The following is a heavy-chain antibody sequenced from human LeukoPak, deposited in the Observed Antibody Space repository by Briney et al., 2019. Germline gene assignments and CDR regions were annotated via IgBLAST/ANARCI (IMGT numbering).Heavy chain of an antibody. Sequence: GGSLRLSCAASGFSFGDYDVHWVRLAPGKGLEWVTFIRYDGSNTYADSVKGRFAISRDNAKNSLFLQMDSLRVEDTAVYYCVREGSGSTHYMDVWGKGTTVTVSS. CDR2: IRYDGSNT. J-gene: IGHJ6*03. CDR3: VREGSGSTHYMDV. D-gene: IGHD3-10*01. CDR1: GFSFGDYD. V-gene: IGHV3-30*02.